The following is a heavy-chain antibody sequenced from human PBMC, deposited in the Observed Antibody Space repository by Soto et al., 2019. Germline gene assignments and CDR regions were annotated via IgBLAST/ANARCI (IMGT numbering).Heavy chain of an antibody. CDR2: INPNSGGT. CDR1: GYTFTGYY. V-gene: IGHV1-2*04. Sequence: ASVKVSCKASGYTFTGYYMHWVRQAPGQGLEWMGWINPNSGGTNYAQKFQGWVTMARDTSISTAYMELSRLRSDDTAVYYCARGGILRYFDWLSPVDYYYYGMDVWGQGTTVTVSS. D-gene: IGHD3-9*01. J-gene: IGHJ6*02. CDR3: ARGGILRYFDWLSPVDYYYYGMDV.